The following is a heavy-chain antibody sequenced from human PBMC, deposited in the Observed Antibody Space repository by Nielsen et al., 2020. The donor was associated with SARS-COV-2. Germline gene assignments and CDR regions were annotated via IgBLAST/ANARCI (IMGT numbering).Heavy chain of an antibody. J-gene: IGHJ6*02. CDR2: ISAYNGNT. D-gene: IGHD3-10*01. CDR1: GYTFTSYG. Sequence: ASVKVSCKASGYTFTSYGISWVRQAPGQGLEWMGWISAYNGNTNYAQKFQGRVTMTRDTSTSTVYMELSSLRSEDTAVYYCARELTYGSGSSYYGMDVWGQGTTVTVSS. V-gene: IGHV1-18*01. CDR3: ARELTYGSGSSYYGMDV.